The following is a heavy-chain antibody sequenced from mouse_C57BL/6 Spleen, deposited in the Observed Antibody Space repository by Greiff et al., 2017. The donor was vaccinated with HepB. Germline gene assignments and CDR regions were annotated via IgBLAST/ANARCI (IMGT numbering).Heavy chain of an antibody. CDR3: ARYSEGSYYGSSPFAY. CDR1: GFTFTDYY. V-gene: IGHV7-3*01. CDR2: IRNKANGYTT. D-gene: IGHD1-1*01. J-gene: IGHJ3*01. Sequence: EVQLKESGGGLVQPGGSLSLSCAASGFTFTDYYMSWVRQPPGKALEWLGFIRNKANGYTTEYSASVKGRFTISRDNSQSILYLQMNALRAEDSATYYSARYSEGSYYGSSPFAYWGQGTLVTVSA.